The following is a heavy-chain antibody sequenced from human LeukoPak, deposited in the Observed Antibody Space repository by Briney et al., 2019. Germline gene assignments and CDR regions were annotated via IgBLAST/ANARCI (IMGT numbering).Heavy chain of an antibody. J-gene: IGHJ4*02. CDR1: GGTFSSYA. CDR3: ARETGSYSSIL. Sequence: AASVKVSCKASGGTFSSYAISWVRQAPGQGLEWMGGIIPIFGTANYAQKFQGRVTITADKSTSTAYMELSSLRSEDTAVYYCARETGSYSSILWGQGTLVTVSS. D-gene: IGHD6-13*01. V-gene: IGHV1-69*06. CDR2: IIPIFGTA.